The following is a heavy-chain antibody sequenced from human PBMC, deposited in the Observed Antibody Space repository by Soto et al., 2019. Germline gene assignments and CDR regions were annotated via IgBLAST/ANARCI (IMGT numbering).Heavy chain of an antibody. CDR3: ASGVTQGAITIFGVVKDYYMDV. CDR1: GFTFSSYG. J-gene: IGHJ6*03. Sequence: PGGSLRLSCAASGFTFSSYGMHWVRQAPGKGLEWVAVIWYDGSNKYYADSVKGRFTISRDNSKNTLYLQMNSLRAEDTAVYYCASGVTQGAITIFGVVKDYYMDVWGKGTTVTVSS. V-gene: IGHV3-33*01. CDR2: IWYDGSNK. D-gene: IGHD3-3*01.